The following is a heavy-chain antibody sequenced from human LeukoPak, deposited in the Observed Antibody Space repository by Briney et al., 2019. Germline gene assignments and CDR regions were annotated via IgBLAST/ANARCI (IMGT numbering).Heavy chain of an antibody. Sequence: ASVKVSCKASGYTFSGYYMHWVRQALGQGLEWMGWINPNSGGTKYAQNFQGRVTMTRDTSTSTAYMELSSLRSDDTGVYYCARVAYLVGASPFEYWGQGTLVTVSS. CDR3: ARVAYLVGASPFEY. J-gene: IGHJ4*02. V-gene: IGHV1-2*02. CDR2: INPNSGGT. CDR1: GYTFSGYY. D-gene: IGHD1-26*01.